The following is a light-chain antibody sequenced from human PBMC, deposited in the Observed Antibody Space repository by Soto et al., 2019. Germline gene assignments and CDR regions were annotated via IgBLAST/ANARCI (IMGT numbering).Light chain of an antibody. CDR3: QQRSNWPLT. V-gene: IGKV3-11*01. CDR2: GVS. J-gene: IGKJ4*01. Sequence: EIVLTQSPATLSLSPGEGASLSCRASQNISTYLAWYQQRPGQVPRLLIYGVSKRAPAIPPRFSGSGSGTDFTLSVSGLETEDFAVYYCQQRSNWPLTFGGGTKVEIK. CDR1: QNISTY.